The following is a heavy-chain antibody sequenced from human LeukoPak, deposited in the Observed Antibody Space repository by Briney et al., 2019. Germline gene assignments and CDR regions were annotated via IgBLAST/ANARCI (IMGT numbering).Heavy chain of an antibody. D-gene: IGHD6-13*01. CDR2: IWYDGSNK. V-gene: IGHV3-33*08. CDR3: ARGTAGLDY. J-gene: IGHJ4*02. Sequence: PGGSLRLSCAASGFSFSSYWMSWVRQAPGKGLEWVAVIWYDGSNKYYADSVKGRFTISRDNSKNTLYLQMNSLRAEDTAVYYCARGTAGLDYWGQGTLVTVSS. CDR1: GFSFSSYW.